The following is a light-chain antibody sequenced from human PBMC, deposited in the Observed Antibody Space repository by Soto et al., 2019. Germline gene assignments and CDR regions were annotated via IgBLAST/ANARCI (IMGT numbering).Light chain of an antibody. Sequence: IPMTQSPSTLSASVGDRVTITCRASQSISNWLAWYQQKPGKAPKLLIFKASTLESGVPSRFSGSGSGTEFTLNISSLQPDDFATYHCQQYDTYPRTFGQGTKVDIK. V-gene: IGKV1-5*03. J-gene: IGKJ1*01. CDR3: QQYDTYPRT. CDR2: KAS. CDR1: QSISNW.